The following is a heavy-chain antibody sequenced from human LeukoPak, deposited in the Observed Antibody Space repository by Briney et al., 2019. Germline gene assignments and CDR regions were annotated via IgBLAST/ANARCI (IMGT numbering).Heavy chain of an antibody. CDR3: AAPGATGKSKGAFDI. J-gene: IGHJ3*02. CDR2: VYPGDSDT. CDR1: GYSFTNHW. Sequence: GESLKISCKGSGYSFTNHWIAWVRQMPGKGLEWMGIVYPGDSDTRYSPSFQGQVTISADKSISTAYLQWSSLKASDTAMYYCAAPGATGKSKGAFDIWGQGTMVTVSS. D-gene: IGHD1-1*01. V-gene: IGHV5-51*01.